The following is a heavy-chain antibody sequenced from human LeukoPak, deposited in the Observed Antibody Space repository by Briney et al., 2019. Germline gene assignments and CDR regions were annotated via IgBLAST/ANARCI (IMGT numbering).Heavy chain of an antibody. CDR3: ARAVLLWFGESQNYGMDV. D-gene: IGHD3-10*01. CDR2: ISAYNGNT. V-gene: IGHV1-18*04. CDR1: GYTFTSYG. J-gene: IGHJ6*04. Sequence: GASVKVSCKASGYTFTSYGISWVRQAPGQGLEWMEWISAYNGNTNYAQKLQGRVTMTTDTSTSTAYMELRSLRSDDTAVYYCARAVLLWFGESQNYGMDVWGKGTTVTVSS.